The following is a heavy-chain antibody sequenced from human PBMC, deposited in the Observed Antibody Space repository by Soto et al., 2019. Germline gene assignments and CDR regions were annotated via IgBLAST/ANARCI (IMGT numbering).Heavy chain of an antibody. Sequence: SVKVSCKASGGTFSSYAISWVRQAPGQGLEWMGGIIPIFGTANYAQKFQGRVTITADKSTSTAYMELSSLRSEDTAVYYCARLYYDFWSGSPRYAFDIWGQGPMVTVS. CDR2: IIPIFGTA. CDR1: GGTFSSYA. J-gene: IGHJ3*02. V-gene: IGHV1-69*06. D-gene: IGHD3-3*01. CDR3: ARLYYDFWSGSPRYAFDI.